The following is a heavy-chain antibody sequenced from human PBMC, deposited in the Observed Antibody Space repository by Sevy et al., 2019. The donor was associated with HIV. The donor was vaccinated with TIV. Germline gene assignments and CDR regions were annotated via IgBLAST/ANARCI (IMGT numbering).Heavy chain of an antibody. CDR3: ARHSFKHGYRPHYFDY. CDR2: IYHSGST. Sequence: SETLSLTCSVSGGSITSKNYFWAWIRQSPGEGLEWIGSIYHSGSTYHSPSLQSRVGISVDTSRGHFSLKLSSVTATDTAVYYCARHSFKHGYRPHYFDYWSQGTLVTVSS. J-gene: IGHJ4*02. D-gene: IGHD5-18*01. CDR1: GGSITSKNYF. V-gene: IGHV4-39*01.